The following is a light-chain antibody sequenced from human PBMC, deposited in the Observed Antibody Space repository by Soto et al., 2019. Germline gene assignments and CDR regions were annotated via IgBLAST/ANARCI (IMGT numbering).Light chain of an antibody. Sequence: QYVLTQPPSASATPGQRVTISCSGTRSNIGPNAVNWYQQLPGTAPRLLIYNNNQRPSGVPDRFSGSKSGTSASLAISGLQSDYEATYFCAAWADSLNVLYVFGTGTKVTVL. J-gene: IGLJ1*01. CDR3: AAWADSLNVLYV. CDR1: RSNIGPNA. V-gene: IGLV1-44*01. CDR2: NNN.